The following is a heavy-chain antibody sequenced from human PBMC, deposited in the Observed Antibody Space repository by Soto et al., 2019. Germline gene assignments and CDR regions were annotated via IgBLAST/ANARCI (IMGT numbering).Heavy chain of an antibody. Sequence: EVQLVESGGGLVQPGGSLRLSCAASGFTVSANYMTWVRQAPGKGLEWVSIIYSGGRPYYADSVKGRFTISRDNSKNTLYLQMNILRAGDTAVYYCAREQPGSCASYWGQGTLVTVS. D-gene: IGHD2-2*01. J-gene: IGHJ4*02. CDR1: GFTVSANY. V-gene: IGHV3-66*01. CDR3: AREQPGSCASY. CDR2: IYSGGRP.